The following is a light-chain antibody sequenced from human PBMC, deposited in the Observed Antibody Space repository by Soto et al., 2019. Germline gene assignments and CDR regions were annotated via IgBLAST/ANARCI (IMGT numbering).Light chain of an antibody. J-gene: IGKJ1*01. CDR1: QSVSSSY. Sequence: EIVLTQSPGTLSLSPGERATLSCRASQSVSSSYLAWYQQKPGQAPRLVIYGASSRATGIPDRFSGSGSRTDFTLTISRLEPEDFAVYYCQHYGSSLWTFGRGTKVEIK. CDR2: GAS. CDR3: QHYGSSLWT. V-gene: IGKV3-20*01.